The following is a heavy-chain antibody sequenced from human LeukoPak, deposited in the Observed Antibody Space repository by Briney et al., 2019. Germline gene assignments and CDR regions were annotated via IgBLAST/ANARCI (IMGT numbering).Heavy chain of an antibody. J-gene: IGHJ4*02. D-gene: IGHD4-23*01. Sequence: GGSLRLSRAASGFTLSGYWMHWVRQAPGEGLVWVSRMNSDGTVTTYADSVRGRFTISRDNARNTLYLQMSSLRAEDTAVYYCARYAVASACFDSWGQGTPVTVSS. V-gene: IGHV3-74*01. CDR1: GFTLSGYW. CDR3: ARYAVASACFDS. CDR2: MNSDGTVT.